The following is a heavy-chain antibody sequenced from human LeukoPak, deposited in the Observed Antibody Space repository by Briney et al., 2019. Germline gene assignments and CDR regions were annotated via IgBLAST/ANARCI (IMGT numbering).Heavy chain of an antibody. V-gene: IGHV3-53*01. D-gene: IGHD6-13*01. CDR3: ARSDGIATAGPFDY. J-gene: IGHJ4*02. CDR2: IYGGGST. Sequence: GGSLRLSCAASGFTFSSYSMNWVRQAPGKGLEWASVIYGGGSTYYADSVKGRFTISRDNSKNTLYLQMNTLRAEDTAVYYCARSDGIATAGPFDYWGQGTLVTVS. CDR1: GFTFSSYS.